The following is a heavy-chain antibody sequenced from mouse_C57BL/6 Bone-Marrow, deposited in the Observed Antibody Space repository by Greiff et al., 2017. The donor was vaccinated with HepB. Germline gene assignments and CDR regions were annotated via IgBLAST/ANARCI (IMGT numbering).Heavy chain of an antibody. CDR1: GFTFSDYG. D-gene: IGHD1-1*01. J-gene: IGHJ1*03. V-gene: IGHV5-17*01. Sequence: EVMLVESGGGLVKPGGSLKLSCAASGFTFSDYGMHWVRQAPEKGLEWVAYISSGSSTIYYADTVKGRFTISRDNAKNTLFLQMTSLRSEDTAMYYCARVTKGVGSDWYFDVWGTGTTVTVSS. CDR3: ARVTKGVGSDWYFDV. CDR2: ISSGSSTI.